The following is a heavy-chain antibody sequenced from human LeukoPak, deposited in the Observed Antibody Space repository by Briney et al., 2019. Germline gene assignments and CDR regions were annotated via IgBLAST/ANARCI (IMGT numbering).Heavy chain of an antibody. V-gene: IGHV1-69*13. CDR2: IIPISGTT. J-gene: IGHJ4*02. Sequence: SVKVSCKTSGGTFTSYAITWVRQAPGQGLEWMGKIIPISGTTNYAQKFQGRVTFTADESTSTAYMELSSLRSEDTAVYYCARLTYSSSWYDYWGQGTLVTVSS. CDR3: ARLTYSSSWYDY. CDR1: GGTFTSYA. D-gene: IGHD6-13*01.